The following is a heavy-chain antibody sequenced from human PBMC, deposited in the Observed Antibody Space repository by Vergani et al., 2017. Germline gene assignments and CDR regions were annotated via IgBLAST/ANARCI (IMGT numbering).Heavy chain of an antibody. Sequence: EVQLLQSGGGVIQPGGSVRLSCAASGFTFSACPMTWVRQAPGKGLEWVSAISARYPSTYYADSVKGRFTISRDNSKNMLYLQMNSLRAEDTAVYYCAREGLGMDVWGQGTTVTVSS. CDR3: AREGLGMDV. J-gene: IGHJ6*02. CDR1: GFTFSACP. CDR2: ISARYPST. V-gene: IGHV3-23*01.